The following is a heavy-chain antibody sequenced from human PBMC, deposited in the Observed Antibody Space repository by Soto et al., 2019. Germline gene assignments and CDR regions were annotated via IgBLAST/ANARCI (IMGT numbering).Heavy chain of an antibody. J-gene: IGHJ6*02. D-gene: IGHD1-1*01. Sequence: QVQLVQSGAEVKKPGSSVKVSCKASGGTFRTSAISWVRQAPGQGLEWVGGIMPVFRRPKYAQNFQDRVTITADEWTSTAYMELNSLRSDDTAVYYCARDKDRLQLGGNYYFILDVWGQGTAVTVSS. CDR1: GGTFRTSA. CDR2: IMPVFRRP. V-gene: IGHV1-69*12. CDR3: ARDKDRLQLGGNYYFILDV.